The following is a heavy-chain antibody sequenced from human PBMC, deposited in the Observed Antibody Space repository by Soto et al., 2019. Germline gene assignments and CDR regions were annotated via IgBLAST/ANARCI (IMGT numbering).Heavy chain of an antibody. CDR1: GYTFTSYG. Sequence: ASVKVSCKASGYTFTSYGISWVRQAPGQGLEWMGWISAYNGNTNYAQKLQGRVTMTTDTSTSTAYVELRSLRSDDTAVYYLAKVVAVAWSADYYYGMAFWGQGTTVTVSS. D-gene: IGHD6-13*01. V-gene: IGHV1-18*01. CDR2: ISAYNGNT. CDR3: AKVVAVAWSADYYYGMAF. J-gene: IGHJ6*02.